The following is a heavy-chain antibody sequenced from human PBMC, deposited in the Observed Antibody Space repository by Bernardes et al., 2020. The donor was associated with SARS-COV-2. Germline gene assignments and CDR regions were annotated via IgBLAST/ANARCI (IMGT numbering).Heavy chain of an antibody. CDR2: ISPHTGNT. CDR1: GYTFTGYY. J-gene: IGHJ3*02. V-gene: IGHV1-2*02. D-gene: IGHD5-18*01. CDR3: ARVTEGDAFDI. Sequence: ASVKVSCKASGYTFTGYYIHWVRQAPGQGLEWMGLISPHTGNTKFEQKFQGRVTMTRDTSISTVYMELNRLRSDDTAMYFCARVTEGDAFDIWGQGTMVTVSS.